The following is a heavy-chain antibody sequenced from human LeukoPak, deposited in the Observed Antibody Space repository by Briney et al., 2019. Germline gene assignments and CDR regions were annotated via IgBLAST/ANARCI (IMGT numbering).Heavy chain of an antibody. CDR3: AKGGGYCNIGSCYGLLDC. J-gene: IGHJ4*02. V-gene: IGHV3-23*01. Sequence: PGGSLRLSCAASGFTFSSYWMHWVRQAPGKGLEWVSTIDGSGASTYYADSVKGRFTISRDNSKNTLYLQMNSLRAEDTAIYYCAKGGGYCNIGSCYGLLDCWGQGTLVTVSS. CDR1: GFTFSSYW. CDR2: IDGSGAST. D-gene: IGHD2-2*01.